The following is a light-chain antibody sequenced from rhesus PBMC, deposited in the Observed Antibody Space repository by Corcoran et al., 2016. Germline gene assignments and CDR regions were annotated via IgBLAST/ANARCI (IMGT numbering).Light chain of an antibody. CDR3: LQGYSTPWT. CDR2: AAS. CDR1: QGISDY. Sequence: DIQMTQSPSSLSASVGDRVTITCRASQGISDYLSWYQQKPGKAPKRLIYAASSLESGVPSRFSGSGSWTEITLTISSLQPEDFAAYYCLQGYSTPWTFCQGTKVEIK. J-gene: IGKJ1*01. V-gene: IGKV1-36*02.